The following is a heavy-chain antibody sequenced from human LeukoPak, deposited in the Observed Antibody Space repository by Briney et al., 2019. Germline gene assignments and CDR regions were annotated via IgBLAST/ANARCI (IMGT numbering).Heavy chain of an antibody. CDR3: ENGAGVGAPNYAFGS. Sequence: GRSLRLSCAASGFTFSSYGMNWVRQAPGKGLEWVSVICDGGSNKYYADSVKGRFTISRGNSKNTLYLQMNSLRAEDTAVYYCENGAGVGAPNYAFGSWGQRTMVSAS. D-gene: IGHD1-26*01. J-gene: IGHJ3*02. CDR2: ICDGGSNK. CDR1: GFTFSSYG. V-gene: IGHV3-30*18.